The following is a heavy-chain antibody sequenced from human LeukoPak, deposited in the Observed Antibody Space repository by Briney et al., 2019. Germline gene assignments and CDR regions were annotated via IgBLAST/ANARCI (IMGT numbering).Heavy chain of an antibody. CDR2: IIPILGIA. J-gene: IGHJ6*02. V-gene: IGHV1-69*04. CDR3: ARVLCSSTSCYTNSAYGMDV. D-gene: IGHD2-2*02. Sequence: ASVKVSCKASGGTFSSYAISWVRQAPGQGLEWMGRIIPILGIANYAQKFQGRVTITADKSTSTAYMELSSLRSEDTAVYYCARVLCSSTSCYTNSAYGMDVWGQGTTVTVSS. CDR1: GGTFSSYA.